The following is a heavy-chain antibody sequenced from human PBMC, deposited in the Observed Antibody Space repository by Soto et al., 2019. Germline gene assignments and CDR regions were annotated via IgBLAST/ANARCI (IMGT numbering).Heavy chain of an antibody. J-gene: IGHJ4*02. CDR2: ISGSGGST. CDR1: GFTFSSYA. Sequence: GGSLRLSCAASGFTFSSYAMSWVRQAPGKGLEWVSGISGSGGSTYYADSVKGRFTISRDNSKNTLYLQMNSLRAEDTAVYYCAKFHRVVVPGAAPFDYWGQGTLVTVSS. D-gene: IGHD2-2*01. CDR3: AKFHRVVVPGAAPFDY. V-gene: IGHV3-23*01.